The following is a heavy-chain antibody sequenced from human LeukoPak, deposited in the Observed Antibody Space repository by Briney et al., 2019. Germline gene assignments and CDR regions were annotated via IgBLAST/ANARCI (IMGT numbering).Heavy chain of an antibody. J-gene: IGHJ3*02. CDR2: IYHSGST. D-gene: IGHD3-16*02. Sequence: PSQTLSLTCAVSGGSISSGGYSWSWIRQPPGKGLEWIGYIYHSGSTYYNPSLKSRVTISVDRSKNQFSLKLSSVTAADTAVYYCARWGSYRNDAFDIWGQGTMVTVSS. V-gene: IGHV4-30-2*01. CDR3: ARWGSYRNDAFDI. CDR1: GGSISSGGYS.